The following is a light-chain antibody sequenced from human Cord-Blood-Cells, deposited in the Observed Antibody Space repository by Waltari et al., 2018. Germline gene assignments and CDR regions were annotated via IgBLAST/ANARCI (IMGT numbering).Light chain of an antibody. Sequence: DIQMTQSPSSLSASVGDRFTITCQASQDISNYLNWYQQKPGKAPKLLIYDASNLETGVPSKFSGSGSGTDVTFTISSLQPEDIATYYCQQYDNLPTFGQGTRLEIK. CDR1: QDISNY. J-gene: IGKJ5*01. CDR3: QQYDNLPT. CDR2: DAS. V-gene: IGKV1-33*01.